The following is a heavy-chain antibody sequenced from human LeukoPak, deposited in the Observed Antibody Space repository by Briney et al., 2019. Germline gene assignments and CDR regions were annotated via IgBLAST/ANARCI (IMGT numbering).Heavy chain of an antibody. CDR2: IWYDGSNK. V-gene: IGHV3-30*02. CDR3: AKESHEYYYYGMDV. Sequence: QSGGSLRLSCAASGFTFSSYGMHWVRQAPGKGLEWVAVIWYDGSNKYYADSVKGRFTISRDNSKNTLYLQMNSLRAEDTAVYYCAKESHEYYYYGMDVWGQGTTVTVSS. J-gene: IGHJ6*02. CDR1: GFTFSSYG.